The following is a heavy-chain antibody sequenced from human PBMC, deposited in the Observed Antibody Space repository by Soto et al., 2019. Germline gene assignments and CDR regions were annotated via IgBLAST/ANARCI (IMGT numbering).Heavy chain of an antibody. CDR1: GYSFTSYW. CDR2: IDPSDSYT. D-gene: IGHD3-22*01. Sequence: PGESLKISCKGSGYSFTSYWISWVCQMPGKGLEWMGRIDPSDSYTNYSPSFQGHVTISADKSISTAYLQWSSLKASDTVMYYCARLYADYYDSSGQNAFDIWGQGTMVTVSS. CDR3: ARLYADYYDSSGQNAFDI. J-gene: IGHJ3*02. V-gene: IGHV5-10-1*01.